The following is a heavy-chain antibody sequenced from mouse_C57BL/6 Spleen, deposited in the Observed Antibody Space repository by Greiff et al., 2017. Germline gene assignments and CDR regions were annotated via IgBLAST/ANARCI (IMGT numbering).Heavy chain of an antibody. D-gene: IGHD2-3*01. CDR2: IYPRSGNT. CDR3: ARGHGYCVGGDY. CDR1: GYTFTSYG. V-gene: IGHV1-81*01. Sequence: VQLQQSGAELARPGASVKLSCKASGYTFTSYGISWVKQRTGQGLEWIGEIYPRSGNTYYNEKFKGKATLTADKSSRTAYMELRSLASEDSAVYFCARGHGYCVGGDYWGQGTTLTVSS. J-gene: IGHJ2*01.